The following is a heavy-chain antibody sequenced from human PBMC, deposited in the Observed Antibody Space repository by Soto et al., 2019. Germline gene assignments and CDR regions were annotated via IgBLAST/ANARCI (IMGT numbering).Heavy chain of an antibody. J-gene: IGHJ6*02. CDR1: GYTFTSYG. Sequence: VASVKVSCQASGYTFTSYGISWVRPAPGQGLEGMGWISAYNGNTHYAQKLQGRVTMTTDTSTSTAYMELRSLRSDDTAVYYCARGEEIAARPYYYSGMDVWGQGTTVTVSS. D-gene: IGHD6-6*01. CDR3: ARGEEIAARPYYYSGMDV. CDR2: ISAYNGNT. V-gene: IGHV1-18*01.